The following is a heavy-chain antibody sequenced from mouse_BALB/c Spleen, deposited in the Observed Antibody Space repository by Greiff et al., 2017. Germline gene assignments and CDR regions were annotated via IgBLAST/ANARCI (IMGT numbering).Heavy chain of an antibody. CDR2: IYPGNGDT. CDR3: ARDYYGSSPLDY. J-gene: IGHJ2*01. Sequence: QVQLQQPGAELVKPGASVKMSCKASGYTFTSYNMHWVKQTPGQGLEWIGAIYPGNGDTSYNQKFKGKATLTADKSSSTAYMQLSSLTSEDSAVYYCARDYYGSSPLDYWGQGTTLTVSS. CDR1: GYTFTSYN. D-gene: IGHD1-1*01. V-gene: IGHV1-12*01.